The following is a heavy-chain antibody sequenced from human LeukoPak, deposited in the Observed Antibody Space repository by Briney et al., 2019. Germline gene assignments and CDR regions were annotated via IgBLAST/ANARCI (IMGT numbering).Heavy chain of an antibody. CDR2: IHSGGTT. D-gene: IGHD2-15*01. J-gene: IGHJ4*02. Sequence: GGSLRLSCAVSGFTVSSNYMSWVRQAPGKGLEWVSLIHSGGTTDYADSGKDRFPISRDYSKNTVNLQINSLRAEDTAVYYCARERRYCSGDNCYSGLDYWGQGTLVTVSS. CDR3: ARERRYCSGDNCYSGLDY. CDR1: GFTVSSNY. V-gene: IGHV3-53*01.